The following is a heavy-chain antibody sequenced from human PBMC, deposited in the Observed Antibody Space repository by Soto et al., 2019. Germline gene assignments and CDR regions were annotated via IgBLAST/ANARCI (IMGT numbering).Heavy chain of an antibody. Sequence: QVQLVQSGAEVKKPGSSVKVSCKASGDTFSSYTISWVRQAPGQGLEWMGRIIPILGIANYAQKFQGRVTITADKSTSTAYMELSSLRSEDTAVYYCATVHCSGGSCYFDYWGQGTLVTVSS. D-gene: IGHD2-15*01. CDR1: GDTFSSYT. V-gene: IGHV1-69*02. CDR2: IIPILGIA. CDR3: ATVHCSGGSCYFDY. J-gene: IGHJ4*02.